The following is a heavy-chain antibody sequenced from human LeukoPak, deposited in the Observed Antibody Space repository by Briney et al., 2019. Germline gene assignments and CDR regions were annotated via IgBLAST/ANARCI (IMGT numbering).Heavy chain of an antibody. V-gene: IGHV4-34*01. Sequence: PSETLSLTCAVYGGSFSGYYWSWIRQPPGKGLEWIGEINHSGSTNYNPSPKSRVTISVDTSKNQFSLKLSSVTAADTAVYYCARGIDAVDTAMVTRRYYYYYYMDVWGKGTTVTVSS. J-gene: IGHJ6*03. CDR2: INHSGST. D-gene: IGHD5-18*01. CDR3: ARGIDAVDTAMVTRRYYYYYYMDV. CDR1: GGSFSGYY.